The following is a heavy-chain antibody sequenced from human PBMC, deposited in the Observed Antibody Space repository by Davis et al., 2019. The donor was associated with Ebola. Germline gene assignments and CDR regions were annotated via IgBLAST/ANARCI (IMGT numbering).Heavy chain of an antibody. CDR3: ARVETSVATTDHYYYGMDV. CDR1: GFTFSNYW. J-gene: IGHJ6*02. Sequence: ESLQISCAASGFTFSNYWMSWVRQAPGKGLEWVANIKQDGSEKYYVDSVKGRFTISRDNAKNSLYLQMNSLRAEDTAVYYCARVETSVATTDHYYYGMDVWGQGTTVTVSS. V-gene: IGHV3-7*03. CDR2: IKQDGSEK. D-gene: IGHD2-2*01.